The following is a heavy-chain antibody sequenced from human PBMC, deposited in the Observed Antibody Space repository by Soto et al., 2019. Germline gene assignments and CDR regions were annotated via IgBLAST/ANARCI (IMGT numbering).Heavy chain of an antibody. CDR1: GYTFTSYY. V-gene: IGHV1-46*01. D-gene: IGHD3-10*01. CDR3: ASPITMVRGVIQHYYYGMDV. CDR2: INPSGGST. J-gene: IGHJ6*02. Sequence: ASVKVSCKASGYTFTSYYMHWVRQAPGQGLEWMGIINPSGGSTSYAQKFQGRVTMTRDTSTSTAYMELSSLRSEDTAVYYCASPITMVRGVIQHYYYGMDVWGQGTTVTVSS.